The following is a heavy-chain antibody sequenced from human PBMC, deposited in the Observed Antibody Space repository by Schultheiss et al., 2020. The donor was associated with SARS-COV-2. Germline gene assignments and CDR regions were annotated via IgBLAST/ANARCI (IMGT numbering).Heavy chain of an antibody. J-gene: IGHJ4*02. CDR3: ARDRVAAAGIIDY. D-gene: IGHD6-13*01. Sequence: SETLSLTCTVSGGSISSGYYWGWIRQPPGKGLEWIGSIYHSGSTYYNPSLKSRVTISVDTSKNQFSLKLSSVTAADTAVYYCARDRVAAAGIIDYWGQGTLVTVSS. CDR1: GGSISSGYY. V-gene: IGHV4-38-2*02. CDR2: IYHSGST.